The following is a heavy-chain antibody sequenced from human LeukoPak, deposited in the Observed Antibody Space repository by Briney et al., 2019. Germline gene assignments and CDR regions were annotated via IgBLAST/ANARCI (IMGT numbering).Heavy chain of an antibody. D-gene: IGHD5-12*01. CDR2: ISSGSTSI. CDR1: GFTFSSYS. Sequence: GGSLRLSCAASGFTFSSYSMNWVRQAPGKGLEWVSYISSGSTSIYYADSVKGRFTVSRDNSKNTLYLQMNSLRAEDTAVYYCTRRQEYSXYDFEFDY. CDR3: TRRQEYSXYDFEFDY. J-gene: IGHJ4*01. V-gene: IGHV3-48*01.